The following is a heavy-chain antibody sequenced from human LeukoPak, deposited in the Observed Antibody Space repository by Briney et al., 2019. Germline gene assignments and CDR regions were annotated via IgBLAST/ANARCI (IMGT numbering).Heavy chain of an antibody. D-gene: IGHD6-13*01. Sequence: SETLSLACTVSGGSISTSNNNWGWIRQPPGKGLEWIGSIYYTGTTYYNPSLKSRVAVSVDTSNNQFSLKVTSVTAADTAIYYCARSSAAEGPTHNWFGPWGRGTLVTVSS. V-gene: IGHV4-39*01. CDR3: ARSSAAEGPTHNWFGP. CDR2: IYYTGTT. J-gene: IGHJ5*02. CDR1: GGSISTSNNN.